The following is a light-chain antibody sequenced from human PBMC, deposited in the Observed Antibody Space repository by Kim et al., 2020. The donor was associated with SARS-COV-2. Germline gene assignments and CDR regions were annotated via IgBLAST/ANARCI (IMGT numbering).Light chain of an antibody. CDR3: QQYYRTPLT. CDR2: WAS. V-gene: IGKV4-1*01. CDR1: QNMLYSCNNKNC. J-gene: IGKJ5*01. Sequence: ATIKCKSSQNMLYSCNNKNCLAWYQQKPGQPPKLLIYWASTRESGVPDRLSGGGSGTDFTLTISSLQAEDVAVYYCQQYYRTPLTFGQGTRLEIK.